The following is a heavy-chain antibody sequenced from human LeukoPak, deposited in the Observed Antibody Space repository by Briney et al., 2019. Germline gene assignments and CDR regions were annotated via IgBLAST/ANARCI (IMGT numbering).Heavy chain of an antibody. CDR1: GFTFSSYG. CDR2: INTSGGST. D-gene: IGHD7-27*01. J-gene: IGHJ5*02. CDR3: ARARLLGKYNWFDP. V-gene: IGHV3-23*01. Sequence: GGSLRLSCAASGFTFSSYGMSWVRQAPGKGLEWVSAINTSGGSTYYADSVKGRFTISRDNSKNTLYLQMNRLRSDDTAVYYCARARLLGKYNWFDPWGQGTLVTVSS.